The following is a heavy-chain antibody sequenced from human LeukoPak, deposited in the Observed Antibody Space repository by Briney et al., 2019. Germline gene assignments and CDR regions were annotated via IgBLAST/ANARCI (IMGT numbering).Heavy chain of an antibody. CDR2: IYTSGST. J-gene: IGHJ4*02. CDR1: GGSISSYY. CDR3: ARVGLSSGGWSLLDY. D-gene: IGHD3-10*01. V-gene: IGHV4-4*07. Sequence: KPSETLSLTCTVSGGSISSYYWSWIRQPAGKGLEWIGHIYTSGSTNYNPSLKSRVTMSVDTSKNQFSLKLTSVTAADTAVYYCARVGLSSGGWSLLDYWGQGTLVTVSS.